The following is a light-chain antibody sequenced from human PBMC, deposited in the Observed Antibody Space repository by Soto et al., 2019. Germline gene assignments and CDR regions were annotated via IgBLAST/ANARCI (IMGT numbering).Light chain of an antibody. CDR1: SSDVGGYNY. CDR2: EVS. CDR3: SSYTTTYTVL. V-gene: IGLV2-14*01. J-gene: IGLJ2*01. Sequence: QSVLTQPASVSGSPGQSITIYCTGTSSDVGGYNYVSWYQQHPDKAPKLLIYEVSKRPSGVSIRFSGSKSANTASLTISGLQAEDEADYYCSSYTTTYTVLFGGGTKLTVL.